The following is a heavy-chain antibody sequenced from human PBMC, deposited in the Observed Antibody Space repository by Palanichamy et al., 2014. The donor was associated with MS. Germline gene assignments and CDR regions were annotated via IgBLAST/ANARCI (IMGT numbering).Heavy chain of an antibody. Sequence: QVQLQESGPGLVKPSETLSLTCTVFGGSISTYYWTWIRQPPGKGLEWIGYVYNSDNTNYNPSLKSRVTISVDTSQNQFSLKLSSVTAADTAVYYCARRTRIVVGVKRGDALDIWGQGTMVTVSS. CDR1: GGSISTYY. D-gene: IGHD2-2*01. J-gene: IGHJ3*02. V-gene: IGHV4-59*01. CDR2: VYNSDNT. CDR3: ARRTRIVVGVKRGDALDI.